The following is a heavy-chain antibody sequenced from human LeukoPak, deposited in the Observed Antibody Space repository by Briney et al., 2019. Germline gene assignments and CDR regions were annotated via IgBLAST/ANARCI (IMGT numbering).Heavy chain of an antibody. D-gene: IGHD5-18*01. J-gene: IGHJ6*02. V-gene: IGHV4-4*02. CDR2: IYHSGST. CDR3: ARDQELLRGSSYGANNYYYYGMDV. Sequence: PSETLSLTCAVSGGSISSSNWWSWVRQPPGKGLEWIGEIYHSGSTNYNPSLKSRVTISVDKSKNQFSLKLSSVTAADTAVYYCARDQELLRGSSYGANNYYYYGMDVWGQGTTVTVSS. CDR1: GGSISSSNW.